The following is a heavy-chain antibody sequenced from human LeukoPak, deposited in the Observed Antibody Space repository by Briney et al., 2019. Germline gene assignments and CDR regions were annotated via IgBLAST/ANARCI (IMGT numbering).Heavy chain of an antibody. V-gene: IGHV3-33*08. Sequence: GGSLRLSCAASGFTFSSYGMHWVRQAPGKGLEWVAVIWYDGSIKYYADSVKGRFTISRDNSKNTLYLQMNSLRAEDTALYYCASAAGPFDNWGQGTLVTVSS. CDR2: IWYDGSIK. D-gene: IGHD6-19*01. J-gene: IGHJ4*02. CDR1: GFTFSSYG. CDR3: ASAAGPFDN.